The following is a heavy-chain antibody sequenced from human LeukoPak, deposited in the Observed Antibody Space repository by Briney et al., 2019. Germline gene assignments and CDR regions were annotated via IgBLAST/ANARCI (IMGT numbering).Heavy chain of an antibody. J-gene: IGHJ4*02. D-gene: IGHD3-10*01. CDR1: GGSTINYF. Sequence: SETLSLTCTVSGGSTINYFRSWIRQPAGKGLEWIAHIYSSGTTHYNPSLNNRVTISLDASTSQFSLHLNSVTAADTAVYFCARAEGSGSGAYTLDYWGQGILVTVSS. V-gene: IGHV4-4*07. CDR3: ARAEGSGSGAYTLDY. CDR2: IYSSGTT.